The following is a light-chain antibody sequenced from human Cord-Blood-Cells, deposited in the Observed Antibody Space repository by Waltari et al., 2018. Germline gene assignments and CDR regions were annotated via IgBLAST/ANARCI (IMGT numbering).Light chain of an antibody. V-gene: IGKV3-15*01. CDR1: QGVSTN. CDR3: QQYNNWPPGT. Sequence: EIVMTPSPATLSVSPGARATLSCRASQGVSTNLAGYQQKPGQAPRLLIYGASTRATGIPARFSGSGSGTEFTLTISSLQSEDFAVYYCQQYNNWPPGTFGQGTKVEIK. J-gene: IGKJ1*01. CDR2: GAS.